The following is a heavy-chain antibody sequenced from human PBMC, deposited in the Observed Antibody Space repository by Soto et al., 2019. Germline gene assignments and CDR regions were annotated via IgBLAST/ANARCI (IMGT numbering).Heavy chain of an antibody. V-gene: IGHV5-51*01. CDR1: GDSFTSYW. J-gene: IGHJ6*02. CDR3: ARHYCSGGSCYSYYYYYGMDV. CDR2: IYPGDSDT. D-gene: IGHD2-15*01. Sequence: XECLKSSCKGCGDSFTSYWIGWVRQMPGKGLEWMGIIYPGDSDTRYSPSFQGQVTISADKSISTAYLQWSSLKASDTAMYYCARHYCSGGSCYSYYYYYGMDVWRQGSTVTVS.